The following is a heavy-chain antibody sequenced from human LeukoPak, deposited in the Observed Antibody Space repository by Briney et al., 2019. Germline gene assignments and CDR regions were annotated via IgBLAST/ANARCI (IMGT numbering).Heavy chain of an antibody. J-gene: IGHJ4*02. Sequence: SETLSLTCSVSGGSISNYYWNWLRQPAGKGLEWIGRIYASGSTNHNPSLKSRVTISMDKSKNHFSLNLKSVTAADTAFYCARDFYGDDGHHPFDYWGQGIQVTVSS. CDR3: ARDFYGDDGHHPFDY. V-gene: IGHV4-4*07. D-gene: IGHD2/OR15-2a*01. CDR2: IYASGST. CDR1: GGSISNYY.